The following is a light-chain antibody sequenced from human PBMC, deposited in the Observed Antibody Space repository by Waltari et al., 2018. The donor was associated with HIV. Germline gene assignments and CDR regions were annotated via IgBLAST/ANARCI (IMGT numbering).Light chain of an antibody. CDR1: QSISGK. V-gene: IGKV3-15*01. J-gene: IGKJ2*01. CDR2: EAA. CDR3: QQYDSGPRGIT. Sequence: EIVMTQSPPTLSVSPGQSVTLPCRARQSISGKVAWYQQRPGQAPRLLIYEAATRPTGIPVRFSGSGSGTEFTLTISSLQAEDFATYFCQQYDSGPRGITFGQGTMLEIK.